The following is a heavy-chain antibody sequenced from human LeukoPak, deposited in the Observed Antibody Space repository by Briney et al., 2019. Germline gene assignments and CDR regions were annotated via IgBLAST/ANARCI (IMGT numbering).Heavy chain of an antibody. Sequence: QPGRSLRLSCAASGFTFSNYGMHWVRQAPGKGLEWVAVIWYDGSNKYYADSVKGRFTISRDNSKNTLYLQMNSLRAEDTAVYYCARDDLGDPGNYWGQGTLVTVSS. V-gene: IGHV3-33*01. CDR2: IWYDGSNK. J-gene: IGHJ4*02. CDR1: GFTFSNYG. CDR3: ARDDLGDPGNY. D-gene: IGHD3-10*01.